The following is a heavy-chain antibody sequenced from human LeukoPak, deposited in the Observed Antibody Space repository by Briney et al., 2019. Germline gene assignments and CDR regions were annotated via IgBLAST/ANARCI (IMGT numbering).Heavy chain of an antibody. J-gene: IGHJ5*02. D-gene: IGHD6-19*01. CDR3: TRGGWENWFDP. V-gene: IGHV4-34*03. CDR1: GGSFSGYY. Sequence: SETLSLTCAVYGGSFSGYYWSWIRQPPGKGLEWIGEINHSGSTNYNPSLKSRVTISIDTSKTQFSLKLNSVTAADTAVYYCTRGGWENWFDPWGQGTLVTVSS. CDR2: INHSGST.